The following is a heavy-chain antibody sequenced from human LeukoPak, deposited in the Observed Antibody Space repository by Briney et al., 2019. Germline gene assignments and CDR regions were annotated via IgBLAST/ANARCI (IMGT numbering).Heavy chain of an antibody. CDR1: GFTFDCCG. J-gene: IGHJ4*02. D-gene: IGHD2-21*02. V-gene: IGHV3-30*02. CDR3: AKDGDWAFDH. CDR2: IRNVGNDK. Sequence: PGGSLTLSCAASGFTFDCCGMHWVRQAPGKGLEWVAFIRNVGNDKYYADSVKGRFLISRDNSKNTLSLQMNSLRVEDTAVYYCAKDGDWAFDHWAKGTLVSVSS.